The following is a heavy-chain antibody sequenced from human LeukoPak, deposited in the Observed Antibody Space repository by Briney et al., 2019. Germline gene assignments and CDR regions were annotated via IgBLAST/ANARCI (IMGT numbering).Heavy chain of an antibody. CDR1: GGSISSGAYY. Sequence: SQTLSLTCTVSGGSISSGAYYWSWIRQHPGKGLEWIGYISYSGSTYYNPSLKSRVTISVDMSKNQFSLKLSSVTAADTAGYYCARDLGADGYNLRNWFDPWGQGTLVTVSS. CDR3: ARDLGADGYNLRNWFDP. CDR2: ISYSGST. D-gene: IGHD5-24*01. V-gene: IGHV4-31*03. J-gene: IGHJ5*02.